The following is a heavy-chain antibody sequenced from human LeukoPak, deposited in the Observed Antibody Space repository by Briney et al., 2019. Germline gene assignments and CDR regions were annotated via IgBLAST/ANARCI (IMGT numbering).Heavy chain of an antibody. V-gene: IGHV3-23*01. J-gene: IGHJ4*02. CDR1: GFTFSSYA. Sequence: QTGGSLRLSCAASGFTFSSYAMIWVRQAPGKGLEWVSVISAGGGSTDFADSVKGRFTISRDNSKNTLYLQMNSLRAEDAAVYYCARGPNRSTYYDFWSGPDYWGQGTLVTVSS. CDR3: ARGPNRSTYYDFWSGPDY. CDR2: ISAGGGST. D-gene: IGHD3-3*01.